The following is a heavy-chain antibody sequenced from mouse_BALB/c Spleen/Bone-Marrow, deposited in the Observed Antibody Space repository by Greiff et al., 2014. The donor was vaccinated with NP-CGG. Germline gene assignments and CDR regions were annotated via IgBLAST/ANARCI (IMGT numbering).Heavy chain of an antibody. CDR3: NGNYYAMDY. Sequence: VHVKQSGAELVRSGASVKLSCTASGFNIKDYYMHWVKQRPEQGLEWIGWIDPENGDTEYAPKFQGKATMTADTSSNTAYLQLSSLTSKDTAVYYCNGNYYAMDYWGQGTSVTVSS. CDR2: IDPENGDT. CDR1: GFNIKDYY. V-gene: IGHV14-4*02. D-gene: IGHD2-1*01. J-gene: IGHJ4*01.